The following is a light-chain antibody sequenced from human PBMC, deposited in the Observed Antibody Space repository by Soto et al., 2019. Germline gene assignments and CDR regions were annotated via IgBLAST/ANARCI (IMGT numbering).Light chain of an antibody. Sequence: ETVLTQSPATLSLSPGERATLSCRASQSVTSYLAWYQQKPGQAPRLLIYDASTRATGIPARFSGRGSGTDFTLTISSLEPEDFAVYYCQHRYNWPLTFGQGTKVEVK. CDR1: QSVTSY. V-gene: IGKV3-11*01. CDR3: QHRYNWPLT. J-gene: IGKJ1*01. CDR2: DAS.